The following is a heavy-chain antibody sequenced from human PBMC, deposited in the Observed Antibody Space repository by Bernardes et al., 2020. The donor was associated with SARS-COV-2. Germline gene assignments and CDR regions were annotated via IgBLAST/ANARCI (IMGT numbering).Heavy chain of an antibody. D-gene: IGHD5-18*01. CDR2: ISTDGTST. J-gene: IGHJ4*02. CDR3: TRGTGSYGYWDF. Sequence: VGSLILSCAASGFTFRSSWIHWVRQVPGQGLVWVSRISTDGTSTSYADSVKGRFTISRDNAKNTVSLQMNSLRAEDTAVYYCTRGTGSYGYWDFWGQGTLVTVSS. CDR1: GFTFRSSW. V-gene: IGHV3-74*01.